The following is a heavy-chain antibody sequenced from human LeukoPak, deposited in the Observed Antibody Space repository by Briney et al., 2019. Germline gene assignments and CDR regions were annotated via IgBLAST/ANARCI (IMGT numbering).Heavy chain of an antibody. CDR1: GWTFDGYP. D-gene: IGHD3-22*01. CDR2: SSWNSCSI. CDR3: AKGYYYDSSGYFDY. V-gene: IGHV3-9*01. J-gene: IGHJ4*02. Sequence: GGSLTLTCAGSGWTFDGYPWHWVRQAPGKGLEWVGGSSWNSCSIGYACSVKGRFTISRDHAKNSLYLQMNSLRAEDTALYYCAKGYYYDSSGYFDYWGQGTLVTVSS.